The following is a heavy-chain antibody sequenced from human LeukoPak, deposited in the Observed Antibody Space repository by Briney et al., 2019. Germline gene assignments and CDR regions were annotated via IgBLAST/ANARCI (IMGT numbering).Heavy chain of an antibody. J-gene: IGHJ6*02. CDR2: IIPIFGTA. CDR3: ARASIAVAGTSDPDYYYYYYGMDV. V-gene: IGHV1-69*01. D-gene: IGHD6-19*01. Sequence: GASVKVSCKASGGTFSSYAISWVRQAPGQGLEWMGGIIPIFGTANYAQKFQGRVTITADESTSTAYMELSSLRSEDTAVYYCARASIAVAGTSDPDYYYYYYGMDVWGQGTTVTVSS. CDR1: GGTFSSYA.